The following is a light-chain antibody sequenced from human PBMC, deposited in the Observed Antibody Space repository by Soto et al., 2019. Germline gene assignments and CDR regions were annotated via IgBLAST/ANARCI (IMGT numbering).Light chain of an antibody. CDR1: NIGSKN. V-gene: IGLV3-9*01. CDR3: QVWDSSTVV. CDR2: RDS. J-gene: IGLJ2*01. Sequence: SYELTQPVSVSVAPGQTARITCGGNNIGSKNVHWYQQKPGQAPVLVIYRDSNRPSGIPERFSGSNSENTATLTISRAQAGDEADYYCQVWDSSTVVFGGGTQLTVL.